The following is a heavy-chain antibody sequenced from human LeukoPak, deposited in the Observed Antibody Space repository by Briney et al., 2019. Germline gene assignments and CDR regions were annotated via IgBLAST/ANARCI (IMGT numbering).Heavy chain of an antibody. J-gene: IGHJ4*02. D-gene: IGHD2-8*02. CDR3: GRDVTGGYFDY. V-gene: IGHV4-4*07. CDR2: IHTSGST. CDR1: GGSISSYY. Sequence: PSETLSLTCTVSGGSISSYYWRWIRQPAGKGLEWVGRIHTSGSTNYNTSLKSRGTMSVDTSKNQISQKLSSVAAADPAVYYWGRDVTGGYFDYWGQGTLVTVSS.